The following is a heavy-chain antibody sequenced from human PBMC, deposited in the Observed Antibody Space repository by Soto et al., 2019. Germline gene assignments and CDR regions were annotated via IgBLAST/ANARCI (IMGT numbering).Heavy chain of an antibody. CDR1: GFSLSTSGVG. D-gene: IGHD3-9*01. J-gene: IGHJ4*02. Sequence: QITLKESGPTLVRPTQTLTLTCAFSGFSLSTSGVGVGWIRQPPGKALEWLAVIYWDDSKHYSPSLRSRLTITKDTSKTQVVHTITNMDPKDTGTYYCAHKGPEDWPLDYWGQGTLVTVSS. V-gene: IGHV2-5*02. CDR3: AHKGPEDWPLDY. CDR2: IYWDDSK.